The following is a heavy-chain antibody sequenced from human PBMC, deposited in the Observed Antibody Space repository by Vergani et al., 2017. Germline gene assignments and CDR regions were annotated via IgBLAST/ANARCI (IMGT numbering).Heavy chain of an antibody. CDR1: GFTFGHYS. J-gene: IGHJ3*01. V-gene: IGHV3-7*01. Sequence: EVQMVESGGGLVKPGGSLRLSCVASGFTFGHYSMNWVRQAPGKGLEWVAAIKGDGSAKQYVESVKGRFTISRDNAKSSLYLDMSSLRAEDTAVYYCVRDVRVSRTWGQGTLVAVSS. CDR3: VRDVRVSRT. CDR2: IKGDGSAK.